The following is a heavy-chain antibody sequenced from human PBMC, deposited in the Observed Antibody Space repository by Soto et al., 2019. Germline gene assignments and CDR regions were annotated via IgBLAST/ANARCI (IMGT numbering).Heavy chain of an antibody. CDR3: TRGPSGDKGDF. J-gene: IGHJ4*02. D-gene: IGHD7-27*01. V-gene: IGHV4-30-4*08. Sequence: QVQLQESGPGLVKPSQTLSLTCTVSGGSVSSADWNWSWIRQTPGKGLEWIGHIYDGGRTYSNPSLMSRATIPLDTSKNLFSLNLKSVTAADTAVYYWTRGPSGDKGDFWGQGLLVTVSS. CDR1: GGSVSSADWN. CDR2: IYDGGRT.